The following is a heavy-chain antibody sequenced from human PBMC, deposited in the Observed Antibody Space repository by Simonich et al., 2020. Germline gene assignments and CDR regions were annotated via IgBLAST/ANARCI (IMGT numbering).Heavy chain of an antibody. Sequence: QVQLQESGPGLVKPSETLSLTCTFSGCSISSYYWSWIRQPPGKGLGWIGYIYYSGSTNDNPSLKSRVTISVDTSKNQFSLKLSSVTAADTAVYYCARGGLYFDYWGQGTLVTVSS. D-gene: IGHD2-15*01. V-gene: IGHV4-59*01. J-gene: IGHJ4*02. CDR3: ARGGLYFDY. CDR2: IYYSGST. CDR1: GCSISSYY.